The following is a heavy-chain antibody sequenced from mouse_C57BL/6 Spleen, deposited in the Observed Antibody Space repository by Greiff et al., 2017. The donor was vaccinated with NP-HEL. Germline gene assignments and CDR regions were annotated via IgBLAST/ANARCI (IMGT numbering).Heavy chain of an antibody. CDR1: GYAFSSSW. CDR3: ALYYGSSHWYFDV. Sequence: QVQLKESGPELVKPGASVKISCKASGYAFSSSWMNWVKQRPGKGLEWIGRIYPGDGDTKYNGKFKGKGTLTADKSASTAYMQLSSLTSEDSAVYFCALYYGSSHWYFDVWGTGTTVTVSS. J-gene: IGHJ1*03. V-gene: IGHV1-82*01. D-gene: IGHD1-1*01. CDR2: IYPGDGDT.